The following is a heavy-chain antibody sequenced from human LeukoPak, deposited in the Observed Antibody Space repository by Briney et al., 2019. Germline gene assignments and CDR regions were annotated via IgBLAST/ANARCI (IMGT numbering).Heavy chain of an antibody. J-gene: IGHJ4*02. CDR2: IYPGDSDT. V-gene: IGHV5-51*01. CDR3: ASRGYNRVVAQAVVY. Sequence: GESLKISCKGSGYSFTSYWIGWVRQMPGKGLEWMGIIYPGDSDTRYSPSFQGQVTISADKSISTAYLQWSSLKASDTAMYYCASRGYNRVVAQAVVYWGQGTLVTVSS. CDR1: GYSFTSYW. D-gene: IGHD5-12*01.